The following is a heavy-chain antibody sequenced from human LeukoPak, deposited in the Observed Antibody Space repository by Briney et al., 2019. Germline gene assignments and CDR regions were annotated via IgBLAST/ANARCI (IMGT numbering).Heavy chain of an antibody. CDR3: AKVSERGPWLQLRIFDY. D-gene: IGHD5-24*01. Sequence: ASVKVSCKASGYTFTGYYMHWVRQAPGQGLEWMGWINPNSGGTNYAQKFQGRVTMTRDTSISTAYMELSRLRSDDTAVYYCAKVSERGPWLQLRIFDYWGQGTLVTVSS. CDR1: GYTFTGYY. CDR2: INPNSGGT. V-gene: IGHV1-2*02. J-gene: IGHJ4*02.